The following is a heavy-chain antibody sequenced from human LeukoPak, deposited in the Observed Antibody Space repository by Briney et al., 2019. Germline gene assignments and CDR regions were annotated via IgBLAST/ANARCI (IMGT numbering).Heavy chain of an antibody. J-gene: IGHJ4*02. V-gene: IGHV4-4*02. D-gene: IGHD6-19*01. CDR1: GDSISSHNW. CDR3: AGNSGWYTNY. Sequence: ASETLSLTCTVSGDSISSHNWWNWVRQPPGKGLEWIGEIYHSGNTNYNPSLKSRVTISVDKSKNHFSLDLTSVTAADTAVYYCAGNSGWYTNYWGRGSLVIVSS. CDR2: IYHSGNT.